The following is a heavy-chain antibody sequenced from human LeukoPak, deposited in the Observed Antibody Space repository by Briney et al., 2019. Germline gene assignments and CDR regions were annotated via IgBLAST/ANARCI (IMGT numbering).Heavy chain of an antibody. V-gene: IGHV3-74*01. Sequence: GGSLRLSCAASGFTFSSYWMHWVRHAPGTGLVWVSRIISDGSSTTYADSVKGRFTISRDNAKNTLYLQMNSLRAEDTAVYYCARASERSFDYWGQGTPVTVSS. CDR2: IISDGSST. CDR3: ARASERSFDY. J-gene: IGHJ4*02. D-gene: IGHD3-3*01. CDR1: GFTFSSYW.